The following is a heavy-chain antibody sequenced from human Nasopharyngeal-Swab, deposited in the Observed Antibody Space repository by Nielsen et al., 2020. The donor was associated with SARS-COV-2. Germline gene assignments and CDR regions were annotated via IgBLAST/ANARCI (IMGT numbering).Heavy chain of an antibody. CDR3: AREYSSSSALLDY. D-gene: IGHD6-6*01. CDR2: INHSGST. CDR1: GGSFSGYY. Sequence: SETLSLTCTVYGGSFSGYYWSWIRQPPGKGLEWIGEINHSGSTNSNPSLKSRVTISVDTSKNQFSLKLSSVTAADTALYYCAREYSSSSALLDYWGQGTLVTVSS. V-gene: IGHV4-34*01. J-gene: IGHJ4*02.